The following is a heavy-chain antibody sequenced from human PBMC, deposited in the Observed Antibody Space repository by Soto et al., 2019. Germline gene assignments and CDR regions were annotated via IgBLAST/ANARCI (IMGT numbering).Heavy chain of an antibody. CDR2: INSDGSTT. V-gene: IGHV3-74*01. CDR3: ARGAKGAYYMEV. J-gene: IGHJ6*03. CDR1: GFTFNSHW. Sequence: EVQLVESGGGLVHPGGSLRLSCAASGFTFNSHWMHWARQAPGKGLVWISRINSDGSTTNYADSVKGRLTISRDNAKNTVYVQINSLRAEDTAVYYCARGAKGAYYMEVWGKGTTVTVSS. D-gene: IGHD2-21*01.